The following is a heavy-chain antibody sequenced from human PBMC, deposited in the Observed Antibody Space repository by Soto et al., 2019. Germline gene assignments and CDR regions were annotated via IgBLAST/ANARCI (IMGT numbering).Heavy chain of an antibody. J-gene: IGHJ5*02. V-gene: IGHV3-30*18. Sequence: GGSLRLSCAASGFTFSSYGMHWARQAPGKGLEWVAVISYDGSNKYYADSVKGRFTISRDNSKNTLYLQMNSLRAENTAVYYCAKDRYCSGGSCYGFDPLGQGTLVTVSS. D-gene: IGHD2-15*01. CDR1: GFTFSSYG. CDR2: ISYDGSNK. CDR3: AKDRYCSGGSCYGFDP.